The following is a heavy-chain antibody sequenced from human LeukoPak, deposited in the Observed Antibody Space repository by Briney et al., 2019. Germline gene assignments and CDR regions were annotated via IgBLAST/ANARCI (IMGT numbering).Heavy chain of an antibody. J-gene: IGHJ3*02. V-gene: IGHV3-30-3*02. CDR1: GFTFSSYA. D-gene: IGHD3-10*01. CDR2: ISYDGSNK. CDR3: AKFPGVISAFDI. Sequence: GGPLRLSCAASGFTFSSYAMHWVRQAPGKGLEWVAVISYDGSNKYYADSVKGRFTISRDNSKNTLYLQMNSLRAEDTAVYYCAKFPGVISAFDIWGQGTMVTVSS.